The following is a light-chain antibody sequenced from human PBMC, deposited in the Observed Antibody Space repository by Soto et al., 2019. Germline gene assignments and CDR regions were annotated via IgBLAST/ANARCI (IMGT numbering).Light chain of an antibody. J-gene: IGLJ3*02. CDR2: SNN. CDR3: AAWDDTLNGWV. V-gene: IGLV1-44*01. CDR1: SSNIGSKT. Sequence: QSVLTQPPSASGTPGQRVTISCSGSSSNIGSKTVNWYQQLPGTAPKVLNYSNNQRPSGVPDRFSGSKSGTSGSLAISGLQSEDEADYYCAAWDDTLNGWVFGGGTKLTVL.